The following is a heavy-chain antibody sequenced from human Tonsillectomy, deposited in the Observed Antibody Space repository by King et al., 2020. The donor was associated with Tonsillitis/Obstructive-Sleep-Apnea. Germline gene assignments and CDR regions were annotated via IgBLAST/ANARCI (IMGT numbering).Heavy chain of an antibody. CDR1: GGTFSSYA. CDR2: IIPIFGTA. CDR3: ASPPRDIVVVPAGRRAFDI. V-gene: IGHV1-69*12. Sequence: QLVQSGAEVKKPGSSVKVSCKASGGTFSSYAISWVRQAPGQGLEWMGGIIPIFGTANYAQKFQGRVTITADESTRTAYMELSSLRSEDTAVYYCASPPRDIVVVPAGRRAFDIWGQGTMVTVSS. J-gene: IGHJ3*02. D-gene: IGHD2-2*01.